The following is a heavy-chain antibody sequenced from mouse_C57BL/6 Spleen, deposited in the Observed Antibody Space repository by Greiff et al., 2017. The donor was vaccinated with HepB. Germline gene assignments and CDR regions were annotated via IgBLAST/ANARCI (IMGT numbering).Heavy chain of an antibody. CDR3: ARRGDYGSYAMDY. V-gene: IGHV1-78*01. CDR2: IYPRDGST. D-gene: IGHD2-4*01. Sequence: VQLQQSDAELVKPGASVKISCKVSGYTFTDHPIHWMKQRPEQGLEWIGYIYPRDGSTKYNEKFKGKATLTADKSSSTAYMQLNSLTSEDSAVYFCARRGDYGSYAMDYWGQGTSVTVSS. CDR1: GYTFTDHP. J-gene: IGHJ4*01.